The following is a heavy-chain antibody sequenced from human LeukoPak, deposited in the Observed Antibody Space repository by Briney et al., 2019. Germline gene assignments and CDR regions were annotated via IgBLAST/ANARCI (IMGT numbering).Heavy chain of an antibody. CDR2: IYSGGST. J-gene: IGHJ4*02. Sequence: GGSLRLSCAASGFTVSSNYMSWVRQAPGKGLKWVSVIYSGGSTYYADSVKGRFTISRDNSKNTLYLQMNSLRAEDTAVYYCARDPGYNYGFDYWGQGTLVTVSS. CDR3: ARDPGYNYGFDY. V-gene: IGHV3-66*01. D-gene: IGHD5-18*01. CDR1: GFTVSSNY.